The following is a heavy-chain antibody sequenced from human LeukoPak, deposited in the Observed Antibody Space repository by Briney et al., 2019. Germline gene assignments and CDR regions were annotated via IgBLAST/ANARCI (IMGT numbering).Heavy chain of an antibody. D-gene: IGHD2-2*01. Sequence: ASVKVSCKASGYTFTSYDINWVRQATGQGLEWMGWMNPNSDNTGYAQKFQGRVTMTRNTSISTAYMELSSLRSEDTAVYYCAREHCSSTSCYYYYMDVWGKGTTVTVSS. J-gene: IGHJ6*03. CDR1: GYTFTSYD. CDR2: MNPNSDNT. V-gene: IGHV1-8*01. CDR3: AREHCSSTSCYYYYMDV.